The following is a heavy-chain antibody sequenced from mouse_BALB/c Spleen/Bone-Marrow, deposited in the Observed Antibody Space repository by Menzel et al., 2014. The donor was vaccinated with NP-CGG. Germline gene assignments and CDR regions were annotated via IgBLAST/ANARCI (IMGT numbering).Heavy chain of an antibody. D-gene: IGHD2-3*01. V-gene: IGHV1-18*01. CDR1: GYTFTDYN. J-gene: IGHJ1*01. Sequence: EVQLQQSGPELVKPGASVKIPCRASGYTFTDYNMDWVKQSHGKSLEWIGDINPNNGGTIYNQKFTGKATLTVDKSSSTAYMELRSLTSEDTAVYYCAPIYDGLSYWYFDVWGAGSTVTVSS. CDR2: INPNNGGT. CDR3: APIYDGLSYWYFDV.